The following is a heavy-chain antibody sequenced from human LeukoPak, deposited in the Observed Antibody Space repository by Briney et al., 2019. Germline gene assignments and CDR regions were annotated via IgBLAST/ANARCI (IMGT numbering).Heavy chain of an antibody. CDR2: ISGSGGST. CDR1: GFTFSSYA. J-gene: IGHJ5*02. CDR3: ARDAPQVPAAGVLAS. D-gene: IGHD6-13*01. V-gene: IGHV3-23*01. Sequence: GGSLRLSCAASGFTFSSYAMSWVRQAPGKGLEWVSGISGSGGSTYYADSVKGRFTFSRDISKNTLYLQMNGLRAEDTAMYYCARDAPQVPAAGVLASWGQGTLVIVSS.